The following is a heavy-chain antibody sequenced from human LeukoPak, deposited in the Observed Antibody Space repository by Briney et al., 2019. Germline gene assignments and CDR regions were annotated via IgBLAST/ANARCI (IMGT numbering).Heavy chain of an antibody. CDR2: ISGSGMST. Sequence: PGGSLRLSCAASGLTSNNFAFFWVRQAPGKGLEWVSDISGSGMSTYYADSVKGRFTISRDNSKNSLFLEMSSLRVEDTATYYCAKNLFKDFEGSAFFGIMDVWGKGTTVTVSS. CDR3: AKNLFKDFEGSAFFGIMDV. D-gene: IGHD6-19*01. J-gene: IGHJ6*03. CDR1: GLTSNNFA. V-gene: IGHV3-23*01.